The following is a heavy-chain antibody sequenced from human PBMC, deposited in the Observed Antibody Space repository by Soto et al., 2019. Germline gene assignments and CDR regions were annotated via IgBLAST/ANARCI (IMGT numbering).Heavy chain of an antibody. Sequence: QVQLVESGGGVVQPGRSLRLSCAVSGFTFNTYGFHWVRQAPGKGLEWVSVIWSDGNNKYYADSVKGRFTISRDSSKKTLYLQMNSLRVEDTAVYYCARIQLDTIMALDCWGQGTLVTVSS. V-gene: IGHV3-33*01. CDR2: IWSDGNNK. D-gene: IGHD1-1*01. CDR3: ARIQLDTIMALDC. CDR1: GFTFNTYG. J-gene: IGHJ4*02.